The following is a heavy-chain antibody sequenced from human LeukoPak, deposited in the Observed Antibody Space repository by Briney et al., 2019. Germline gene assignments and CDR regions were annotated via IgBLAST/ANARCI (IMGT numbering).Heavy chain of an antibody. CDR1: GFTFSSYA. CDR2: ISSSSNI. J-gene: IGHJ4*02. V-gene: IGHV3-21*01. CDR3: ARGAGYCTSTSCHLWSDY. Sequence: GGSLRFPCAASGFTFSSYAMSWVRQAPGKGLKWVSSISSSSNIYYADSVKGRFAVSRDNAKNEMYLQMNSLRAEDTAVYFCARGAGYCTSTSCHLWSDYWGQGTLVTVSS. D-gene: IGHD2-2*01.